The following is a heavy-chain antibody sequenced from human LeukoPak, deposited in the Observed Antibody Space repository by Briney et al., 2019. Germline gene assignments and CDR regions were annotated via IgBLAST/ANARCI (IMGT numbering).Heavy chain of an antibody. Sequence: GGPLRLSCAASGFTVSGNYMSWVRQAAGKGLEWVSVIYSGGSTHYADSVKGRFTISRDNSKNTLYLQMNSLRGEDTAVYYCARNVPPHLLFDYWGQGTLVTVSS. J-gene: IGHJ4*02. D-gene: IGHD3-10*02. CDR3: ARNVPPHLLFDY. CDR2: IYSGGST. V-gene: IGHV3-66*01. CDR1: GFTVSGNY.